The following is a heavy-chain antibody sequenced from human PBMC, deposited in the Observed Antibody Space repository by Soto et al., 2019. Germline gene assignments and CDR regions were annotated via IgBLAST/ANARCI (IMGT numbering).Heavy chain of an antibody. V-gene: IGHV3-23*01. CDR3: ASTGYYYYYGMDV. J-gene: IGHJ6*02. CDR2: ISGSGGGT. D-gene: IGHD3-9*01. CDR1: GFTFSSYA. Sequence: GGSLRLSCAASGFTFSSYAMSWVRQAPGKGLEWVSAISGSGGGTYYADSVKGRFTISRDNSKNTLYLQMNSLRAEDTAVYYCASTGYYYYYGMDVWGQGTTVTVSS.